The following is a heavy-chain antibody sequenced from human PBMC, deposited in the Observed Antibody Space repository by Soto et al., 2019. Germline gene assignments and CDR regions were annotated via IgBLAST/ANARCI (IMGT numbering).Heavy chain of an antibody. CDR2: ISGGGETT. CDR1: GFTFSSYA. CDR3: AFNSGSGSYYFDY. D-gene: IGHD3-10*01. J-gene: IGHJ4*02. Sequence: EVQLLESGGGLVQPGGSLRLSCAASGFTFSSYAMWWVRQAPGKGPECVSAISGGGETTYYADSVKGRFTISRDNSKNTLYLQMNSLRAEDTAVYYCAFNSGSGSYYFDYWGQGTLVTVSS. V-gene: IGHV3-23*01.